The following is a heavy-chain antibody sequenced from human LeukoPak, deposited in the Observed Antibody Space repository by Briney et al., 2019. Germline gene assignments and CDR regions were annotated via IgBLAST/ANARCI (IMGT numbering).Heavy chain of an antibody. J-gene: IGHJ6*02. CDR1: GYTFNTRA. CDR2: INPSGGST. V-gene: IGHV1-46*02. CDR3: ARDNAGYSSDHYYGMDV. D-gene: IGHD6-19*01. Sequence: ASVKVSCKASGYTFNTRAIAWVRQAPGQGLEWMGIINPSGGSTSYAQKFQGGVTMTRDTSTSTVYMELSSLRSEDTAVYYCARDNAGYSSDHYYGMDVWGQGTTVTVSS.